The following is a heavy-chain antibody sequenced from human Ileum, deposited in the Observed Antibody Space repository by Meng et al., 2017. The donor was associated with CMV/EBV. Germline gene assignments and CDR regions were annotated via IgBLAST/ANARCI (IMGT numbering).Heavy chain of an antibody. CDR1: GGALSDYY. J-gene: IGHJ2*01. V-gene: IGHV4-34*01. CDR3: ARSRVYWYFDL. CDR2: ISHSGIT. Sequence: KLQHWGACLLQPSEARSLTGAVDGGALSDYYWSWIRQPPGKGLEWIGEISHSGITNYNPSLKSRVTISIDTSKKQFSLKLSSVTAADTAVYYCARSRVYWYFDLWGRGTLVTVSS.